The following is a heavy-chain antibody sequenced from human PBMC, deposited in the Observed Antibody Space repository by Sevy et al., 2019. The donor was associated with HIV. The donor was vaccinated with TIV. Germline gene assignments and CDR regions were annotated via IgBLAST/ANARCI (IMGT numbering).Heavy chain of an antibody. D-gene: IGHD3-10*01. J-gene: IGHJ3*02. Sequence: GGSLRLSCAASGFTFRSYGMHWVRQAPGKGLEWVAFIRYDGSTKYYADSVKGRFTISRDNSKNTLYLQMNSLRAEDTAIYYCAKGLGMVQGALLSEDIWDQGTMVTVSS. CDR2: IRYDGSTK. CDR1: GFTFRSYG. V-gene: IGHV3-30*02. CDR3: AKGLGMVQGALLSEDI.